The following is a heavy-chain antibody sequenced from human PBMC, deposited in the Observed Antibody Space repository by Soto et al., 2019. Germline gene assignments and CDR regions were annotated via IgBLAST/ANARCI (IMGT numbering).Heavy chain of an antibody. CDR3: AGGSSGWINDAFDS. CDR1: GFTFDDYA. V-gene: IGHV3-9*01. CDR2: ISWNSGSI. D-gene: IGHD6-19*01. Sequence: GGSLRLSCAASGFTFDDYAMHWVRQAPGKGLEWVSGISWNSGSIGYADSVKGRFTISRDNAKNSLYLQMNSLRAEDTALYYCAGGSSGWINDAFDSWGQGTRVTVAS. J-gene: IGHJ3*02.